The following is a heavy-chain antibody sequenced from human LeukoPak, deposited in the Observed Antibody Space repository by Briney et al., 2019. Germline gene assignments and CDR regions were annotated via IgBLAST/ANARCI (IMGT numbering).Heavy chain of an antibody. V-gene: IGHV4-4*07. Sequence: SETLSLTCTVSGDSITRYFWSWIRQPAGKGLEFVGRIYASGSTDYNPSLKSRVTMSVDTSKNQSSLKLSSVTAADTAVYYCARQTGGVAGALDFDFWGQGTLVTVSS. J-gene: IGHJ4*02. D-gene: IGHD6-19*01. CDR1: GDSITRYF. CDR3: ARQTGGVAGALDFDF. CDR2: IYASGST.